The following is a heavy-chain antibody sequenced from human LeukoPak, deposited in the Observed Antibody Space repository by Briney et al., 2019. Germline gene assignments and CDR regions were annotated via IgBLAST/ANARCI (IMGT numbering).Heavy chain of an antibody. V-gene: IGHV1-58*01. J-gene: IGHJ6*04. D-gene: IGHD6-19*01. Sequence: GTSVKVSCKASGSTFTSSAVQWVGQARGQRLEWIGWIVVGSGNTNYAQKFQERVTITRDMSTSTAYMELSSLRSEDTAVYYCAAGGWYYYGMDVWGKGTTVTVSS. CDR3: AAGGWYYYGMDV. CDR1: GSTFTSSA. CDR2: IVVGSGNT.